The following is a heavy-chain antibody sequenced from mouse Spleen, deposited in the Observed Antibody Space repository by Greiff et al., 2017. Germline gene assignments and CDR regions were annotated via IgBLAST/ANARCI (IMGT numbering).Heavy chain of an antibody. D-gene: IGHD4-1*01. V-gene: IGHV1-82*01. CDR2: IYPGDGDT. CDR1: GYAFSSSW. J-gene: IGHJ2*01. CDR3: ARSDWDVRVFDY. Sequence: LVESGPELVKPGASVKISCKASGYAFSSSWMNWVKQRPGKGLEWIGRIYPGDGDTNYNGKFKGKATLTADKSSSTAYMQLSSLTSEDSAVYFCARSDWDVRVFDYWGQGTTLTVSS.